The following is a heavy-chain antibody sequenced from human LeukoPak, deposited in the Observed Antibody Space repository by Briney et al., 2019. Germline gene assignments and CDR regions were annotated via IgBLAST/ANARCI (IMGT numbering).Heavy chain of an antibody. CDR1: GFTFSSYG. J-gene: IGHJ4*02. D-gene: IGHD6-13*01. CDR3: AKDLSGSWYGPSPPFFDY. V-gene: IGHV3-30*18. CDR2: ISYDGSNK. Sequence: PGGSLRLSCAASGFTFSSYGMHWVRQAPGKGLEWVAVISYDGSNKYYADSVKGRFTISRDNSKNTLYLQMNSLRAEDTAVYYCAKDLSGSWYGPSPPFFDYWGQGTLVTVSS.